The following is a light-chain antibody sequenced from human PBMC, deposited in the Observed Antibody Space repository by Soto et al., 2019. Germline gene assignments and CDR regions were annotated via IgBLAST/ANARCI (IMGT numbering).Light chain of an antibody. CDR3: QQYGTPPQT. CDR1: QSVSGRY. Sequence: EIVLTQSPGTLSLSPGERATLSCRASQSVSGRYLTWFQQKPGQTPRLLIYDASTRATGIPDRFSGSGSGTDFTLTISRLEPEDFAVYHCQQYGTPPQTFGQGTKVEMK. J-gene: IGKJ1*01. CDR2: DAS. V-gene: IGKV3-20*01.